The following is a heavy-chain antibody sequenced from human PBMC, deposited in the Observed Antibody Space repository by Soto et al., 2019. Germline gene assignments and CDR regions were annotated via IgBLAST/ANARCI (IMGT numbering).Heavy chain of an antibody. CDR3: ARDPYGDSPYWYFDL. D-gene: IGHD4-17*01. CDR1: GGSISSGDYY. V-gene: IGHV4-30-4*01. CDR2: IYYSGST. Sequence: QVQLQESGPGLVKPSQTLSLTCTVSGGSISSGDYYWSWIRQPPGKGLEWIGYIYYSGSTYYNPSLTSRVTTSVATSNDQFSLKLSSVTAADTAVYYCARDPYGDSPYWYFDLWGRGTLVTVSS. J-gene: IGHJ2*01.